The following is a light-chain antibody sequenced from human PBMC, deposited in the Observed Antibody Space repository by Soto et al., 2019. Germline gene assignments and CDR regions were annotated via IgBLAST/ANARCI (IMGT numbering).Light chain of an antibody. CDR3: SSYAGSNNWN. Sequence: QSVLTRPPSASGSPGQSVTISCTGTSSDVGGFNYVSWYQQHPGKAPKLMIYEVSKRPSGVPDRFSGSKSGNTASLTVSGLQAEDEADYYCSSYAGSNNWNFGTGTKLTVL. J-gene: IGLJ1*01. V-gene: IGLV2-8*01. CDR1: SSDVGGFNY. CDR2: EVS.